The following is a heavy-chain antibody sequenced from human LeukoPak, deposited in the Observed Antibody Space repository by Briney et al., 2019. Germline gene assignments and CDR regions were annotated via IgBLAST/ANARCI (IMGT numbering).Heavy chain of an antibody. CDR2: ISSSSSYI. D-gene: IGHD5-24*01. CDR1: GFTFSSYS. J-gene: IGHJ3*02. CDR3: ARSPDVEMATIRKDAFDI. V-gene: IGHV3-21*01. Sequence: PGGSLRLPCAASGFTFSSYSMNWVRQAPGKGLEWVSSISSSSSYIYYADSVKGRFTISRDNAKNSLYLQMNSLRAEDTAVYYCARSPDVEMATIRKDAFDIWGQGTMVTVSS.